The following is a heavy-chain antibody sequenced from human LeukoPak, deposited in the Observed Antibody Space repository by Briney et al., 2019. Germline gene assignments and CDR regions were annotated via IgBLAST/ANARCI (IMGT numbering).Heavy chain of an antibody. V-gene: IGHV3-21*01. CDR3: ARDLYEDTAMALDY. CDR2: ISSSSSYI. J-gene: IGHJ4*02. D-gene: IGHD5-18*01. CDR1: GFTFSSYS. Sequence: PGGSLRLSCAASGFTFSSYSMNWVRQAPGKGLEWVSSISSSSSYIYYADSVKGRFTISRDNAKNSLYLQMNNLRAEDTAVYYCARDLYEDTAMALDYWGQGTLVTVSS.